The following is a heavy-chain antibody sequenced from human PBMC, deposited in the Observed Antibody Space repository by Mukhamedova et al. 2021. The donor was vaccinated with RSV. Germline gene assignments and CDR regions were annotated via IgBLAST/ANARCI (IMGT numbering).Heavy chain of an antibody. CDR2: IIPILGIA. D-gene: IGHD6-19*01. Sequence: GGIIPILGIANYAQKFQGRVTISADKSTSTAYMELSSLRSEDTAVYYCARGRAVAGPLYYYYMDVWGQGTTVTASS. J-gene: IGHJ6*03. V-gene: IGHV1-69*10. CDR3: ARGRAVAGPLYYYYMDV.